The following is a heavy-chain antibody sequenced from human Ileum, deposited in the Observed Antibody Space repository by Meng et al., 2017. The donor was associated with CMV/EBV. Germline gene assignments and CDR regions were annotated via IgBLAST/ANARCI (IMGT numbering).Heavy chain of an antibody. Sequence: QVLSLESGPGLVKPSETLSLTCTVSGGSISGYYWSWIRQPATKGLEWIGRVYSSGSTDYNPSLQSRVTMSVDTSKNQFSLKLSSVTAADTAVYYCARGSSSWAFDYWGQGTLVTVSS. V-gene: IGHV4-4*07. CDR2: VYSSGST. D-gene: IGHD2-2*01. CDR1: GGSISGYY. CDR3: ARGSSSWAFDY. J-gene: IGHJ4*02.